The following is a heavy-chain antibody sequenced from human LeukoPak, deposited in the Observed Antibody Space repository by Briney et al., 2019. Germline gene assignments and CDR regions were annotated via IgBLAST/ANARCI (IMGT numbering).Heavy chain of an antibody. Sequence: GASVKVSCKASGYTFTGYYMHWVRQAPGQGLEWMGWINPNSGGTNYAQKLQGRVTMTTDTSMSTAYMELRSLRSDDTAVYYCARALGQQLVAPADYWGQGTLVTVSS. CDR3: ARALGQQLVAPADY. V-gene: IGHV1-2*02. CDR1: GYTFTGYY. J-gene: IGHJ4*02. CDR2: INPNSGGT. D-gene: IGHD6-13*01.